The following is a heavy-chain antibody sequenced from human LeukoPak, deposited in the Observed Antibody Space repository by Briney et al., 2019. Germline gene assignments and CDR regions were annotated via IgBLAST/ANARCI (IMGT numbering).Heavy chain of an antibody. V-gene: IGHV3-7*01. J-gene: IGHJ6*03. CDR2: INQDGSEK. Sequence: GGSLRLSCAASGFTFSSYWMSWVRQAPGKGLEWVANINQDGSEKYYVDSVKGRFTISRDNAKNSLYLQMNSLRAEDAAVYYCAREGPLEVADYMDVWGKGTTVTVSS. CDR1: GFTFSSYW. D-gene: IGHD6-19*01. CDR3: AREGPLEVADYMDV.